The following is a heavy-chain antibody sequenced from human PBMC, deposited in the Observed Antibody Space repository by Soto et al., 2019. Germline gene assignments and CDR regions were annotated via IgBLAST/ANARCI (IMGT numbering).Heavy chain of an antibody. V-gene: IGHV3-30*18. CDR1: GFTFSSYG. CDR2: ISYDGSNK. D-gene: IGHD3-22*01. Sequence: GGSLRLSCAASGFTFSSYGMHWVRQAPGKGLEWVAVISYDGSNKYYADSVKGRFTISRDNSKNTLYLQMNSLRAEDTAVYYCAKASGNYYDSSGYYYYYGMDVWGQGTTVTVSS. J-gene: IGHJ6*02. CDR3: AKASGNYYDSSGYYYYYGMDV.